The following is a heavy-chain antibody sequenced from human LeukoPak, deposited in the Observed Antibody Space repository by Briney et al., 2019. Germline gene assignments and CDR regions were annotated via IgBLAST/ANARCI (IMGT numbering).Heavy chain of an antibody. CDR1: GFPFSTYW. D-gene: IGHD2-15*01. Sequence: PTGGSLRLSCAASGFPFSTYWMSWVRQAPGKGLEWVSTFSGSGGNTYYADSVKGRFTISRDNSKDTLYLQMNSLRAEDTAVYYCARPRVANYYYYYMDVWGKGTTVTVSS. CDR3: ARPRVANYYYYYMDV. J-gene: IGHJ6*03. CDR2: FSGSGGNT. V-gene: IGHV3-23*01.